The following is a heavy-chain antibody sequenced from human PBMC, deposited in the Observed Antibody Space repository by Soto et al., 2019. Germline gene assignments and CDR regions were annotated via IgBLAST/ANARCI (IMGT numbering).Heavy chain of an antibody. J-gene: IGHJ6*03. CDR3: ARVFPDEGISYYMDV. V-gene: IGHV3-74*01. CDR1: GFTFSSYW. CDR2: INSDGSST. Sequence: GGSLRLSCAASGFTFSSYWMHWVRQAPGKGLVWVSRINSDGSSTSYADSVEGRFTISRDNAKNTLYLQMNSLRAEDTAVYYCARVFPDEGISYYMDVWGKGTTVTVSS. D-gene: IGHD3-10*01.